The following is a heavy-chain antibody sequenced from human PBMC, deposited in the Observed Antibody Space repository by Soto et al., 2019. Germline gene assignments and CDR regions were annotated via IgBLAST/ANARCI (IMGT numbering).Heavy chain of an antibody. D-gene: IGHD2-2*01. Sequence: PSETLSLTCAVYGGSFSGYYWSWIRQPPGKGLEWIGEINHSGSTYYNPSLKSRVTISVDTSKNQFSLKLSSVTAADTAVYYCARMFVVVPAASDPWGQGTLVTVSS. J-gene: IGHJ5*02. CDR2: INHSGST. CDR3: ARMFVVVPAASDP. V-gene: IGHV4-34*01. CDR1: GGSFSGYY.